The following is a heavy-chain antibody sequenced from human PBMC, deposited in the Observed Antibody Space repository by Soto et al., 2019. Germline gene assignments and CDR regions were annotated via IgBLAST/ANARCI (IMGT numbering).Heavy chain of an antibody. CDR1: GGSISSYY. CDR2: IYYSGST. V-gene: IGHV4-59*08. D-gene: IGHD3-3*01. J-gene: IGHJ6*03. Sequence: PSETLSLTCTVSGGSISSYYWSWIRQPPGKGLEWIGYIYYSGSTNYNPSLKSRVTISVDTSKNQFSLKLSSVTAADTAVYYCARQGVYYDFWSGYSKAPDYYYMDVWGKGTTVTVSS. CDR3: ARQGVYYDFWSGYSKAPDYYYMDV.